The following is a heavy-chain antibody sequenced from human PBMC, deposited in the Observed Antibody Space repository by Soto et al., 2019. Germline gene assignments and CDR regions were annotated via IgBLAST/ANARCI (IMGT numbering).Heavy chain of an antibody. CDR3: AKDCPLVSVHDY. Sequence: LRLSCAASGFTFSGYAMSWVRQAPGKGLEWVSAISGSGGSTYYADSVKGRFTISRDNSKNTLYLQMNSLRAEDTAVYYCAKDCPLVSVHDYWGQGTLVTVSS. D-gene: IGHD3-9*01. V-gene: IGHV3-23*01. J-gene: IGHJ4*02. CDR1: GFTFSGYA. CDR2: ISGSGGST.